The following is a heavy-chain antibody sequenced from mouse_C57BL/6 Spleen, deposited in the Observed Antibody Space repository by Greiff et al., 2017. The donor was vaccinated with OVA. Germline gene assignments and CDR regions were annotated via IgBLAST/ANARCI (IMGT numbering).Heavy chain of an antibody. J-gene: IGHJ4*01. CDR1: GFSFNTYA. CDR2: IRSKSNNYAT. V-gene: IGHV10-1*01. Sequence: EVQGVESGGGLVQPKGSLKLSCAASGFSFNTYAMNWVRQAPGKGLEWVARIRSKSNNYATYYADSVKDRFTISRDDSESMLYLQMNNLKTEDTAMYYCVRDAFYAMDYWGQGTSVTVSS. CDR3: VRDAFYAMDY.